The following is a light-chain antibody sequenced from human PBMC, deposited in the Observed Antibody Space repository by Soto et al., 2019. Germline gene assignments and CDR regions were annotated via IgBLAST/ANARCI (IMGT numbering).Light chain of an antibody. Sequence: QSALTQPASVSGSPGQSITISCTGTSSDVGGYNSVSWYRQDPGKAPKLMIYDVTNRPSGVSNRFSGSKSGNTASLTISGLQAEDEADYYCSSFTRSITYVFGNGTKLTV. CDR3: SSFTRSITYV. V-gene: IGLV2-14*01. CDR2: DVT. CDR1: SSDVGGYNS. J-gene: IGLJ1*01.